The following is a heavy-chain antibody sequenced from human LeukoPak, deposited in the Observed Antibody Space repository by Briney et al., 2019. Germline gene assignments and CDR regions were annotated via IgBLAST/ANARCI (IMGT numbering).Heavy chain of an antibody. D-gene: IGHD2-2*01. CDR2: IKSKTDGGTT. J-gene: IGHJ4*02. V-gene: IGHV3-15*01. Sequence: PGGSLRLSCAASGFTFSNAWMSWVRQAPGKGLEWVGRIKSKTDGGTTGYAAPVKGRFTISRDDSKNTLYLQMNSLKTEDTAVYYCTTDVPAARANVYWGQGTLVTVSS. CDR3: TTDVPAARANVY. CDR1: GFTFSNAW.